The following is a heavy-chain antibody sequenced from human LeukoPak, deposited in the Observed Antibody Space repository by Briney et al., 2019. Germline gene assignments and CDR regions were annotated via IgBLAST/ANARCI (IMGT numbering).Heavy chain of an antibody. D-gene: IGHD6-13*01. CDR2: ISWNSGSI. CDR1: GFTFDDYA. Sequence: GGSLRLSCAASGFTFDDYAMHWVRQAPGKGLEWVSGISWNSGSIGYADSVKGRFTISRDNAKNTLYLQMNSLGAEDTAVYYCARDTDSNFDYWGQGTLVTVSS. V-gene: IGHV3-9*01. J-gene: IGHJ4*02. CDR3: ARDTDSNFDY.